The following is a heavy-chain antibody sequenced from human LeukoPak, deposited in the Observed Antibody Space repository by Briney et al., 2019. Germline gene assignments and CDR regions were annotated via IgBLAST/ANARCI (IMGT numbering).Heavy chain of an antibody. Sequence: GGSLRLSCTGSGFNFGDYAMLWVRQAPGKGLEWVSGPSWHSSNKGYGAAVRGRFTISRDNAKSVLHLQMDSLRTDDTAMYYCAKGRSRHNFWSGYYEDWGQGIQVTVSS. D-gene: IGHD3-3*01. CDR3: AKGRSRHNFWSGYYED. CDR1: GFNFGDYA. V-gene: IGHV3-9*01. J-gene: IGHJ4*02. CDR2: PSWHSSNK.